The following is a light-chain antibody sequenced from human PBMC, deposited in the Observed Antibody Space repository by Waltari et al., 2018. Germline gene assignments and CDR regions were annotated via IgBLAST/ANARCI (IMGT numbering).Light chain of an antibody. CDR3: QQYDGEVVT. CDR2: GTS. V-gene: IGKV3-20*01. Sequence: EIVLTQSPGTLSLSPGERATLSCRASQSVTNISLTWYQQKLGQAPRLLIYGTSSRATGIPDRFSGSGSGTDFTLTISRLEPEDFAVYYCQQYDGEVVTFGGGTKVEIK. J-gene: IGKJ4*01. CDR1: QSVTNIS.